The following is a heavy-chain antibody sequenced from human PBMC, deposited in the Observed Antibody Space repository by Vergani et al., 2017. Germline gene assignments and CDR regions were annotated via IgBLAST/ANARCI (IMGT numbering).Heavy chain of an antibody. V-gene: IGHV4-61*02. Sequence: QVQLQASGPGRVKPSQTLSLTCTMSGGSISAGYYFWSWIRQPAGKGLEWLGHISASGNASHSPSLKTRVSMSVDTSKNQFSLTVTSVTAADTAIYFCAGRSGGYYSGGEVHPLRTAFDVWGHGTVVTVSS. CDR3: AGRSGGYYSGGEVHPLRTAFDV. J-gene: IGHJ3*01. CDR1: GGSISAGYYF. D-gene: IGHD2-15*01. CDR2: ISASGNA.